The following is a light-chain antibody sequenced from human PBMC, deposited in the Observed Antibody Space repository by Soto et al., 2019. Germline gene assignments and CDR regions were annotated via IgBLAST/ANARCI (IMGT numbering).Light chain of an antibody. J-gene: IGKJ1*01. Sequence: VMTQAPSTLSGYPGERATLSCRASQSVSNYLAWYQQKPGQAPRLLISRASTRATGIPARFSGSGSGTDFTLSISRLEAQDFAVYYCQQYATSPQTFGQGTKVDIK. CDR3: QQYATSPQT. CDR2: RAS. CDR1: QSVSNY. V-gene: IGKV3-15*01.